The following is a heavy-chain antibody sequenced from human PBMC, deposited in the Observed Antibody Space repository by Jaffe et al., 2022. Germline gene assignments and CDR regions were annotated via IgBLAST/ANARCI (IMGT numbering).Heavy chain of an antibody. J-gene: IGHJ4*02. D-gene: IGHD4-17*01. Sequence: QVQLVESGGGVVQPGGSLRLSCAASGFTFSSYGMHWVRQAPGKGLEWVAFIRYDGSNKYYADSVKGRFTISRDNSKNTLYLQMNSLRAEDTAVYYCAKELAPYGDYGEYYFDYWGQGTLVTVSS. CDR2: IRYDGSNK. V-gene: IGHV3-30*02. CDR3: AKELAPYGDYGEYYFDY. CDR1: GFTFSSYG.